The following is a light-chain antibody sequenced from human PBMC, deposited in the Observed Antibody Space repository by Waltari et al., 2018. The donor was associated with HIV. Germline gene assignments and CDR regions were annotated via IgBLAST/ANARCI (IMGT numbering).Light chain of an antibody. Sequence: DVVMIQSPDFLLRPLGELVTINCKSSKSVLFTSNKKNYFAWYQGKPGQPPKLLVYWASTRESGVPARFSGSGSGTNFTLTISSLQAEDAAIYYCQQYFMTPPTFGQGTKVEI. V-gene: IGKV4-1*01. J-gene: IGKJ1*01. CDR3: QQYFMTPPT. CDR1: KSVLFTSNKKNY. CDR2: WAS.